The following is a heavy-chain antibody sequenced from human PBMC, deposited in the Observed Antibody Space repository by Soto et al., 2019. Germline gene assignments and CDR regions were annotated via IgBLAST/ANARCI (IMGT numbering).Heavy chain of an antibody. Sequence: ASVKVSCKASGYTFTRNAIHWVRQAPGQRLEWIGRIKAGNGDTKYSQDFQGRLTITADKSTSTTYMELTSLTSKDTAVYYCARDSPIGSTFSGYDAIDSWGQGTLVTVSS. CDR3: ARDSPIGSTFSGYDAIDS. D-gene: IGHD5-12*01. V-gene: IGHV1-3*01. CDR1: GYTFTRNA. CDR2: IKAGNGDT. J-gene: IGHJ4*02.